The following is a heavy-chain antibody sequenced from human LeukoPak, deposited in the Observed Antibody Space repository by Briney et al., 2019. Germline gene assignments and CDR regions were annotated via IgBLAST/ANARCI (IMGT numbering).Heavy chain of an antibody. CDR3: ARGPSNWGYDY. D-gene: IGHD7-27*01. Sequence: ASVKVSCKASGYTFTSYDFNWVRQATGQRPEWMGWMSPNSGDTGYAQKFQDRVTMTRNTSISTTYMELSSLRSDDTAVYYCARGPSNWGYDYWGPGTLVTVSS. CDR1: GYTFTSYD. V-gene: IGHV1-8*01. J-gene: IGHJ4*02. CDR2: MSPNSGDT.